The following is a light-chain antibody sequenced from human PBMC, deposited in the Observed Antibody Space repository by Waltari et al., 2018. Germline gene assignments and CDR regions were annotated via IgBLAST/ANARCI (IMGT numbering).Light chain of an antibody. CDR1: NRDVGAFNF. Sequence: QSALTQPASVSGSPGQSITISCTGTNRDVGAFNFVSWFQQHPGKAPTLLIYDVTKRPSGVSNRFSGSKSGNTASLTISGLQTEDEAEYYCSSYTRTNTLVFGGGSRLTVL. J-gene: IGLJ2*01. CDR2: DVT. V-gene: IGLV2-14*03. CDR3: SSYTRTNTLV.